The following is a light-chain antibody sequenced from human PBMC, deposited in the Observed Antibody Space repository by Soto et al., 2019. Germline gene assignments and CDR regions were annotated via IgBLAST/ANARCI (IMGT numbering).Light chain of an antibody. CDR1: SSDVGGHNY. J-gene: IGLJ2*01. CDR2: EVS. V-gene: IGLV2-14*01. CDR3: SSYTTSYTQV. Sequence: QSALTQPASVSGSPGQSITISCTGTSSDVGGHNYVSWYQHHPGKVPKLMIYEVSNRPLGISNRFSGSKSGNTASLTISGLQSEDEADYYCSSYTTSYTQVFGGGTKLTVL.